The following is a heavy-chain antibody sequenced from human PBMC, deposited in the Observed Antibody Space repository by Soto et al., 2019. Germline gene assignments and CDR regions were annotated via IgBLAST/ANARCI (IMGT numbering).Heavy chain of an antibody. CDR2: IGGGGTDT. Sequence: DVQLLESGGGLVQPGGSLTLSCAASRFTFSDFAMSWVRQAPGKGLEWVSSIGGGGTDTYYADSVKGRFTISRDNSKNTLYLQMDGLRAEDTAVYYCAKDAVPYNGNWDWFDSWGQGTLVIVSS. D-gene: IGHD1-7*01. V-gene: IGHV3-23*01. CDR3: AKDAVPYNGNWDWFDS. J-gene: IGHJ5*01. CDR1: RFTFSDFA.